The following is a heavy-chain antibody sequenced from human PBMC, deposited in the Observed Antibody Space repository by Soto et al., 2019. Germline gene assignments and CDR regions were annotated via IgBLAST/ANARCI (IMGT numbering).Heavy chain of an antibody. V-gene: IGHV4-61*01. Sequence: SETLSLTCTVSGGSVSSGSYYWSWIRQPPGKGLEWIGYIYYSGSTNYNPSLKSRVTISVDTSKNQFSLKLSSVTAADTAVYYCAGTSSPDSPYPINWGQGTLVTVSS. CDR3: AGTSSPDSPYPIN. CDR1: GGSVSSGSYY. J-gene: IGHJ4*02. CDR2: IYYSGST. D-gene: IGHD3-22*01.